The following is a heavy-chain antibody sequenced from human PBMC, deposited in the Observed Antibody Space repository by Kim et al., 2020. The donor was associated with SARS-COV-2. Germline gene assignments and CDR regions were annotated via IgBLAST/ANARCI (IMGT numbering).Heavy chain of an antibody. D-gene: IGHD3-10*01. J-gene: IGHJ5*02. CDR3: ARGKWVYGSGSYIWFDP. Sequence: ASVKVSCKASGYTFTSYAMNWVRQAPGQGLEWMGWINTNTGNPTYAQGFTGRFVFSLDTSVSTAYLQISSLKAEDTAVYYCARGKWVYGSGSYIWFDPWGQGTLVTVSS. CDR1: GYTFTSYA. V-gene: IGHV7-4-1*02. CDR2: INTNTGNP.